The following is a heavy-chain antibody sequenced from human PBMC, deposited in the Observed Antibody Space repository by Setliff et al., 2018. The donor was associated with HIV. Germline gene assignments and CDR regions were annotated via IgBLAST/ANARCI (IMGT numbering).Heavy chain of an antibody. D-gene: IGHD2-2*01. CDR3: ARSRSTRDAFDL. J-gene: IGHJ3*01. CDR1: GFTFIDYA. Sequence: GESLKISCAASGFTFIDYALNWVRQAPGKGLEWVSSISSSSSYIYYADSMKGRFTISRDNARNSLYLEMNSLRAEDTAVYYCARSRSTRDAFDLWGQGTMVTVS. CDR2: ISSSSSYI. V-gene: IGHV3-21*01.